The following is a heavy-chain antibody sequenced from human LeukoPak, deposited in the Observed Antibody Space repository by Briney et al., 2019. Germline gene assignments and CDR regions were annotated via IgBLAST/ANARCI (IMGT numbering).Heavy chain of an antibody. V-gene: IGHV4-4*02. CDR3: ARGGSYYDSSGYSGYGMDV. Sequence: PSVTLSLTCSVSGCSIIGSNWWSWVRQSPGKGLDWIGEIYLIGSTNYNPSLKSRVTISGDKSKNQFSLKLTSVTAADTAVYYCARGGSYYDSSGYSGYGMDVWGQGTTVTVSS. J-gene: IGHJ6*02. CDR2: IYLIGST. CDR1: GCSIIGSNW. D-gene: IGHD3-22*01.